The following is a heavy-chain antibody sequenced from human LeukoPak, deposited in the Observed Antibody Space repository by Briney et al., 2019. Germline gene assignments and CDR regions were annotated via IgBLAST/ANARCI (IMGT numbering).Heavy chain of an antibody. D-gene: IGHD1-26*01. CDR1: GGSISSGDYY. CDR2: IYSSGST. Sequence: PSETLSLTCTVSGGSISSGDYYWSWIRQPPGKGLEWIGYIYSSGSTNSNPSLKSRVTISVDTSKSQFSLKMTSVTAADTAVYYCARQGSGGRAFDIWGQGTMVTVSS. J-gene: IGHJ3*02. V-gene: IGHV4-30-4*01. CDR3: ARQGSGGRAFDI.